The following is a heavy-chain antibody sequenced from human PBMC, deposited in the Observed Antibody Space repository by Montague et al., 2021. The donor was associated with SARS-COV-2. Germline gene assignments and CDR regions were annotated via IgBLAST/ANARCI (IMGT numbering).Heavy chain of an antibody. CDR3: ARRLTVWTGYAKSVYFDY. J-gene: IGHJ4*02. Sequence: SETLSLTCPFPGGSKIRRTLHRVWIPQVSGTVPAWIGSPYYACTTYFNPSLRSRVTLSVDTPRSQFSLELSSVTAADTAVYYCARRLTVWTGYAKSVYFDYWGQGLLGTVSS. CDR1: GGSKIRRTLH. CDR2: PYYACTT. V-gene: IGHV4-39*01. D-gene: IGHD3/OR15-3a*01.